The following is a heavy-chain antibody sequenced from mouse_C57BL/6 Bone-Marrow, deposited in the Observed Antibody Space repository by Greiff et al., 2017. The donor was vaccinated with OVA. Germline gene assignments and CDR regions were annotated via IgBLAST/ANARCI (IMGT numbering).Heavy chain of an antibody. CDR1: GFTFTDYY. CDR3: VKGDGYYWFAY. CDR2: IRNKANGYTT. D-gene: IGHD2-3*01. J-gene: IGHJ3*01. Sequence: DVMLVESGGGLVQPGASLRLSCAASGFTFTDYYMSWVRQPPGKAPEWLALIRNKANGYTTEYTASVKGRFTISRDNSQNILYLQMNTPRAEDSATYYCVKGDGYYWFAYWGQGTLVTVSA. V-gene: IGHV7-4*01.